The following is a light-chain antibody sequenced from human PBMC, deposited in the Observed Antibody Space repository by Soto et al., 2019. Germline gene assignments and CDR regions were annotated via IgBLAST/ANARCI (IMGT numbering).Light chain of an antibody. CDR2: GAS. CDR1: QSIGKH. V-gene: IGKV1-39*01. Sequence: DIQMTQSPSFLSASVGDRVTITCRASQSIGKHLNWYQQKPGKAPKFLIYGASTLQSGVPPRFTGSGSGTDFTLTVNSLQAEDFATYYCQQSYTSPTTFGQGTLLEIK. CDR3: QQSYTSPTT. J-gene: IGKJ5*01.